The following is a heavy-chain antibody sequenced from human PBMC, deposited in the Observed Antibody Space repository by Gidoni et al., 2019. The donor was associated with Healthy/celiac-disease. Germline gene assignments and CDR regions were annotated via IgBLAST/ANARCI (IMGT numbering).Heavy chain of an antibody. Sequence: QLQLQESGPGLVKPSETLSLTCTVSGGSISSSSYYWGWIRQPPGKGLEWIGSIYYSGSTYYNPSLKSRVTISVDTSKNQFSLKLSSVTAADTAVYYCARPGSSSWYEFDYWGQGTLVTVSS. D-gene: IGHD6-13*01. J-gene: IGHJ4*02. CDR2: IYYSGST. V-gene: IGHV4-39*01. CDR3: ARPGSSSWYEFDY. CDR1: GGSISSSSYY.